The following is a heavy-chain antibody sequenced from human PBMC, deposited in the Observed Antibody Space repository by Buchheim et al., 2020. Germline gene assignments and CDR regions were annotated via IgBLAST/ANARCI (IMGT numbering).Heavy chain of an antibody. CDR3: ARGSDIVVVPAAGMDV. J-gene: IGHJ6*02. V-gene: IGHV3-11*04. Sequence: QVQLVESGGGLVKPGGSLRLSCAASGLTFSDYYMSWIRQAPGRGLEWVSYISGSGRTIYHADSVKGRFTISRDNAKNLLYLQMNSLRAEDTAVYYCARGSDIVVVPAAGMDVWGQGTT. CDR1: GLTFSDYY. D-gene: IGHD2-2*01. CDR2: ISGSGRTI.